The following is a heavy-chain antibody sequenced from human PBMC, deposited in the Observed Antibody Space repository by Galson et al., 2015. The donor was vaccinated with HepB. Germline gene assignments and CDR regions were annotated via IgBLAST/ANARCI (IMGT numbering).Heavy chain of an antibody. V-gene: IGHV3-66*01. J-gene: IGHJ4*02. Sequence: SLRVAGAASGVTDFSNYRTGARQAPGKGLGGVSISYKGGSTYHADSVKGRDTVSRDNSKNTLYLQMNSLRGEDTAVYYCARVTPLATNYDLLTGYVGYFDYWGQGTLATVSS. CDR2: SYKGGST. D-gene: IGHD3-9*01. CDR1: GVTDFSNY. CDR3: ARVTPLATNYDLLTGYVGYFDY.